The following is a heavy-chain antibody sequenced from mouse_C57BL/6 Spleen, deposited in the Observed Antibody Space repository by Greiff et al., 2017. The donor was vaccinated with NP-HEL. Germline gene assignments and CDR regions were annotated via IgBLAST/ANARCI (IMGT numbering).Heavy chain of an antibody. CDR2: IAPSDSET. J-gene: IGHJ4*01. Sequence: QVQLQQPGAELVRPGSSVKLSCKASGYTFTSYWMHWVKQRPIQGLEWIGNIAPSDSETHYNQKFKDKATLTVDKSSSTAYMQLSSLTSEDSAVYYCKSSYGAMDYWGQGTSVTVSS. V-gene: IGHV1-52*01. CDR1: GYTFTSYW. CDR3: KSSYGAMDY. D-gene: IGHD1-1*01.